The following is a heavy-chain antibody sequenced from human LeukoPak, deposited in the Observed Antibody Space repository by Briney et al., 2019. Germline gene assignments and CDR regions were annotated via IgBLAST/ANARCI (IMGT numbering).Heavy chain of an antibody. D-gene: IGHD3-10*01. CDR1: GCSISSGYY. CDR3: ARPDGGFGELKD. V-gene: IGHV4-38-2*01. Sequence: SETLSLTCAVSGCSISSGYYWGWIRQPPGKGLEWIGSIYHSGSTYYNPSLKSRVTISVDTSKNQFSLKLSSVTAADTAVYYCARPDGGFGELKDWGQGTLVTVSS. CDR2: IYHSGST. J-gene: IGHJ4*02.